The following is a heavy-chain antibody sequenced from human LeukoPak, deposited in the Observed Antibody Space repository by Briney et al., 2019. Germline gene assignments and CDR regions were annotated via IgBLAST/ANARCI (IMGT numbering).Heavy chain of an antibody. CDR3: AKGRPKSLDY. CDR1: GFTFSSYA. V-gene: IGHV3-23*01. Sequence: GGSLRLSCAASGFTFSSYAMSWVRQPPGKGLEWVSSISNGGSNTYYADSVKGRFTISRDNSKNTPYPQMNSLRAEDTAVYYCAKGRPKSLDYWGQGTLVTVSS. J-gene: IGHJ4*02. CDR2: ISNGGSNT.